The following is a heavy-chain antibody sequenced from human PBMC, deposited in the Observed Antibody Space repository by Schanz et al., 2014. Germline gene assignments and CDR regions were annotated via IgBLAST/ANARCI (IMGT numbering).Heavy chain of an antibody. Sequence: QVQLVQSGAEVKKPGASVKVSCKASGYTFTSDSMHWVRQAPGQGLEWMGRIIPSLGLAKYEQKFQDKGTITADTSTTTAYMELSGLRSEDTAVYYCARDRLECGAECYSVEVFEIWGQGTLVIVSS. CDR1: GYTFTSDS. J-gene: IGHJ4*02. V-gene: IGHV1-69*09. CDR3: ARDRLECGAECYSVEVFEI. CDR2: IIPSLGLA. D-gene: IGHD2-21*01.